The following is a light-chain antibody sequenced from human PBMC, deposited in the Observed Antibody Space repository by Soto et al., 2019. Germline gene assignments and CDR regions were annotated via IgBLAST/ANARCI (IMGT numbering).Light chain of an antibody. CDR1: QSVSSSY. J-gene: IGKJ1*01. Sequence: EVVLTHSPGTLSLSPGERVTLSCRASQSVSSSYLAWYQQKPGHAPRPLIYDASSMAIGIPDRFSGSGSGTDFPLTISRLESEDFAVYYCQQYGSSPWTVGQGTKVEIK. CDR2: DAS. V-gene: IGKV3-20*01. CDR3: QQYGSSPWT.